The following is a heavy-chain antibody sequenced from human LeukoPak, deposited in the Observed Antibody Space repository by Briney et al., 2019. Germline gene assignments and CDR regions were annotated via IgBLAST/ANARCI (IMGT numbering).Heavy chain of an antibody. CDR2: IYYSGST. CDR1: GGSISSYY. CDR3: ASLYDFWSGYQRRGSDFDY. V-gene: IGHV4-59*01. Sequence: SETLSLTCTVSGGSISSYYWSWIRQPPGKGLEWIGYIYYSGSTHYNPSLKSRVTISVDTSKNQFSLKLSSVTAADTAVYYCASLYDFWSGYQRRGSDFDYWGQGTLVTVSS. D-gene: IGHD3-3*01. J-gene: IGHJ4*02.